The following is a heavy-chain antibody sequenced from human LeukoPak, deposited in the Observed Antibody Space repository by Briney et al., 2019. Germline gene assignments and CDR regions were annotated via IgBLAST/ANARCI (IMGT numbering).Heavy chain of an antibody. D-gene: IGHD3-10*01. J-gene: IGHJ4*02. Sequence: ASVKVSCKASGYTFTSYGISWVRQAPGQGLEWMGWMNPNSGNTGYAQKFQGRVTMTRNTSISTAYMELSSLRSEDTAVYYCAREESYAIDYWGQGTLVTVSS. CDR3: AREESYAIDY. CDR1: GYTFTSYG. V-gene: IGHV1-8*02. CDR2: MNPNSGNT.